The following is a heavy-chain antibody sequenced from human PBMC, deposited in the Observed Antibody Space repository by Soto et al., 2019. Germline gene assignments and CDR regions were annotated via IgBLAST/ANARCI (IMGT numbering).Heavy chain of an antibody. D-gene: IGHD4-4*01. J-gene: IGHJ5*02. CDR2: ISGSGGST. CDR3: AKGLHPDDYSNWFDP. CDR1: GFTFSSYA. V-gene: IGHV3-23*01. Sequence: EVQLLESGGGLVQPGGSLRLSCAASGFTFSSYAMSWVRQAPGKGLERVSAISGSGGSTYYADSVKGRFTISRDNSKNTLYLQMNSLRAEDTAVYYCAKGLHPDDYSNWFDPWGQGTLVTVSS.